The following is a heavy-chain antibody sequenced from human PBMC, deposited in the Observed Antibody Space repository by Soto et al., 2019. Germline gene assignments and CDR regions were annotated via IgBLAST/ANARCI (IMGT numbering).Heavy chain of an antibody. CDR2: ISGSGGST. J-gene: IGHJ4*02. CDR3: EFIAAADPRGNY. Sequence: GGSLRLSCAASGFTFSSYAMSRVRQAPGKGLEWVSAISGSGGSTYYADSVKGRFTISRDNSKNTLYLQMNSLRAEDTAVYYCEFIAAADPRGNYWGQGTLVTVSS. D-gene: IGHD6-13*01. V-gene: IGHV3-23*01. CDR1: GFTFSSYA.